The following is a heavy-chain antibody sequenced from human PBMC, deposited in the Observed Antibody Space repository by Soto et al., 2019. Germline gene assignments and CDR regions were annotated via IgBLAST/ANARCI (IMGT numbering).Heavy chain of an antibody. CDR2: IKQDGSEK. J-gene: IGHJ6*02. CDR1: GFTFSNYW. Sequence: GGSLRLSCAASGFTFSNYWMSWVRQAPGKGLEWVANIKQDGSEKYYVDSVKGRFTISRDNAKNSLYLQMNSLRAEDTAVYYCAGDDSGSYYFSDYYGMDVWGQGTTVTVSS. CDR3: AGDDSGSYYFSDYYGMDV. V-gene: IGHV3-7*03. D-gene: IGHD1-26*01.